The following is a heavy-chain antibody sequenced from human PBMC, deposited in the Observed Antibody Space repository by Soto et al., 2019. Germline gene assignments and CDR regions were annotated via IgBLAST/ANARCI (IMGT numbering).Heavy chain of an antibody. V-gene: IGHV4-31*03. CDR1: GGSISCGDYY. Sequence: QVQLQESGPGLVKPSQTLSLTCTVSGGSISCGDYYWSWIRHHPGKGLEWIGYIYSSGSTYYNPSLRSRVTISADTSKNQFSLRLSSVTAADTAVYYCVRDYDYDTSRNDAFDIWGQGTMVTVSS. CDR3: VRDYDYDTSRNDAFDI. J-gene: IGHJ3*02. CDR2: IYSSGST. D-gene: IGHD3-22*01.